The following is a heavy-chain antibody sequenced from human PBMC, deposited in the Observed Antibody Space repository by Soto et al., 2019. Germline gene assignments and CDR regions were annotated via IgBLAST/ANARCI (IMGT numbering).Heavy chain of an antibody. CDR1: GGTFSSYA. V-gene: IGHV1-69*12. CDR2: IIPIFGTA. D-gene: IGHD2-2*01. J-gene: IGHJ4*02. CDR3: AGEGVSSPYFDY. Sequence: QVQLVQSGAEVKKPGSSVKVSCKASGGTFSSYAISWVRQAPGQGLEWMGGIIPIFGTANYAQKFQGRVTSTADESTSTADMELSSLRSEDTAVYYCAGEGVSSPYFDYWGQGTLVTVSS.